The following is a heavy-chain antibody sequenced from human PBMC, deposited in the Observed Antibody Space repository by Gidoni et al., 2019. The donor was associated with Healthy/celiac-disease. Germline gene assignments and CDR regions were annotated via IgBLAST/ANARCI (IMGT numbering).Heavy chain of an antibody. J-gene: IGHJ3*02. CDR1: GGYISSSSYY. D-gene: IGHD2-2*01. CDR2: IYYSGST. Sequence: QLQLQESGPGLVKPSETLSLTCTVYGGYISSSSYYWGWIRQPPGKGLEWIGSIYYSGSTYYNPSLKSRVTISVDTSKNQFSLKLSSVTAADTAVYYCARCWPIVVVQNDAFDIWGQGTMVTVSS. V-gene: IGHV4-39*01. CDR3: ARCWPIVVVQNDAFDI.